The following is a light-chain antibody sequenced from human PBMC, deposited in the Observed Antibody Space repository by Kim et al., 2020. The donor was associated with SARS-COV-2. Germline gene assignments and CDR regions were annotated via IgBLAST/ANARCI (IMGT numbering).Light chain of an antibody. J-gene: IGLJ2*01. V-gene: IGLV6-57*03. CDR1: SGSIASNY. CDR2: EDN. CDR3: QSYDSSNQV. Sequence: GKTVTISCARTSGSIASNYVRWYQQRPGSAPTTGIYEDNERPSGVPDRFSGSIDSSSNSASLTNSGLKTEDEADYYCQSYDSSNQVFGGGTQLTVL.